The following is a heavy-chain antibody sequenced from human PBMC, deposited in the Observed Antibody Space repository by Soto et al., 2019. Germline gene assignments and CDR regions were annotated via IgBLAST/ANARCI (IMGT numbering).Heavy chain of an antibody. Sequence: GGSLRLSCAASGFTFSSYAMHWVRQAPGKGLEYVSAISSNGGSTYYANSVKGRFTISRDNSKNTLYLQMGSLRAEDMAVYYCARSLLPYCSSTSCYETDYWGQGTLVTVSS. CDR2: ISSNGGST. V-gene: IGHV3-64*01. J-gene: IGHJ4*02. CDR1: GFTFSSYA. CDR3: ARSLLPYCSSTSCYETDY. D-gene: IGHD2-2*01.